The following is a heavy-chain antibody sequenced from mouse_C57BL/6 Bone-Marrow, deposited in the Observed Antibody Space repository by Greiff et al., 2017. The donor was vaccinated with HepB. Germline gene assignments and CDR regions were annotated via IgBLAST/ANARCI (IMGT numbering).Heavy chain of an antibody. Sequence: VQLQQSGAELARPGASVKLSCKASGYTFTSYGISWVKQRTGQGLEWIGEIYPRSGNTYYNEKFKGKATLTAVKSSSTAYMELRSLTSEDSAVYFCARGAGTGPFAYWGQGTLVTVSA. J-gene: IGHJ3*01. V-gene: IGHV1-81*01. CDR3: ARGAGTGPFAY. CDR1: GYTFTSYG. CDR2: IYPRSGNT. D-gene: IGHD3-3*01.